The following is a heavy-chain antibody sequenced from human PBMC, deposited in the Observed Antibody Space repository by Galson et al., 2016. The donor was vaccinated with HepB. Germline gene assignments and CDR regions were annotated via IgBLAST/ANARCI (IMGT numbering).Heavy chain of an antibody. CDR3: ARDKGEAGGQHYFYMDV. V-gene: IGHV1-2*06. CDR2: INPNTGDT. D-gene: IGHD2-8*02. Sequence: SVKVSCKASGYTFTDYYFMYWVRQAPGQGLEWIGRINPNTGDTNYAQKFQGRVTMTRDTSISTAYMDLTRLTDEDTAGYYCARDKGEAGGQHYFYMDVWGKGTTVTVSS. CDR1: GYTFTDYYF. J-gene: IGHJ6*03.